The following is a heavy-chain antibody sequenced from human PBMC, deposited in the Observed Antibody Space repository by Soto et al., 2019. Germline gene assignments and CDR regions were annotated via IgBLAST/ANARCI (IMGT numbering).Heavy chain of an antibody. CDR3: ASDLGYCSGGSCSDLFIIIETDI. J-gene: IGHJ4*02. CDR2: ISSSSSTI. V-gene: IGHV3-48*02. Sequence: GGSLRLSCAASGFTFSSYSMNWVRQAPGKGLEWVSYISSSSSTIYYADSVKGRFTISRDNAKNSLYLQMNSLRDEDTAVYYCASDLGYCSGGSCSDLFIIIETDIWGQGTLVTVSS. D-gene: IGHD2-15*01. CDR1: GFTFSSYS.